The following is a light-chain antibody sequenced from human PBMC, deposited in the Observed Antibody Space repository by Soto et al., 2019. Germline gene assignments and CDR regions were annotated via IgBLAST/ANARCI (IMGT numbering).Light chain of an antibody. J-gene: IGKJ1*01. V-gene: IGKV1-5*03. CDR2: KAS. CDR3: QHYNSYSEA. Sequence: DIQMTQSPSTLSGSVGDRFTITCRAIQTISSWLAWYQQKPGKAPKLLIYKASTLKSGVPSRFRGSGSGTEFTLTISSLQPDDFAPYYCQHYNSYSEAFGQGTKVDIK. CDR1: QTISSW.